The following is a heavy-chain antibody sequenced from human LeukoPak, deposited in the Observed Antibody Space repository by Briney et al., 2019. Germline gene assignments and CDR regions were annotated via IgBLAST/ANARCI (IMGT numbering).Heavy chain of an antibody. D-gene: IGHD3-22*01. CDR2: IRYDGSNK. J-gene: IGHJ4*02. CDR1: GFTFSSYG. V-gene: IGHV3-30*02. Sequence: PGGSLRLSCAASGFTFSSYGMHWVRQAPGKGLEWVAFIRYDGSNKYYADSVKGRFTISRDNSKNTLYLQMNSLRAEDTAVYYCAKVSDYYDSSGYYSYWGQGTLVAVSS. CDR3: AKVSDYYDSSGYYSY.